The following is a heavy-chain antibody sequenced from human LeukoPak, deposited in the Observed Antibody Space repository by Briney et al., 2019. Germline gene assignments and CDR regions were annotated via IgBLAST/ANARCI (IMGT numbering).Heavy chain of an antibody. Sequence: GTSLRLSCAASGFSFSSYAMHWVRQVPGKGLEWVALIWYDGSIEYYVGSVKGRFTISRDNSKNTLYLEMNRLRVEDTAVYYCAKDKGGGIVGAFGNWGQGTLVTVSS. CDR2: IWYDGSIE. J-gene: IGHJ4*02. CDR3: AKDKGGGIVGAFGN. D-gene: IGHD1-26*01. CDR1: GFSFSSYA. V-gene: IGHV3-33*03.